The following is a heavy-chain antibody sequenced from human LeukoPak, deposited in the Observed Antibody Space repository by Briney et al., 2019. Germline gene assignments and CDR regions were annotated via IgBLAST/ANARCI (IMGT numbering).Heavy chain of an antibody. V-gene: IGHV1-18*01. J-gene: IGHJ3*02. CDR1: GYTFTSHG. CDR2: ISAYNGNT. CDR3: ARASTVTIFGVVIGLDAFDI. Sequence: ASVKVSCKASGYTFTSHGISWVRQAPGQGLEWMGWISAYNGNTNYAQKLQGRVTMTTDTSTSTAYMELRSLRSDDTAVYYCARASTVTIFGVVIGLDAFDIWGQGTMVTVSS. D-gene: IGHD3-3*01.